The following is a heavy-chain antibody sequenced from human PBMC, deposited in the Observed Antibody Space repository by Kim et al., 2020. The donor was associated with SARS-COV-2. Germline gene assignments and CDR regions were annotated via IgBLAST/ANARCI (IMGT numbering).Heavy chain of an antibody. CDR2: IFYSGST. D-gene: IGHD2-2*01. CDR1: GGSVSSYF. J-gene: IGHJ5*02. Sequence: SETLSLTCTVSGGSVSSYFWSWIRQPPGTGLEWIGNIFYSGSTNYNASLRSRVTISLDTSKNKFSLRLTSVTAAATALSFCARLACSRISCFTFDPWGQG. CDR3: ARLACSRISCFTFDP. V-gene: IGHV4-59*08.